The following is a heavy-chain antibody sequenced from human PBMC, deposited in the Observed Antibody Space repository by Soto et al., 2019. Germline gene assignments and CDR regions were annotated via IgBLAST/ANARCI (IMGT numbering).Heavy chain of an antibody. CDR2: INSDGSSA. V-gene: IGHV3-74*01. J-gene: IGHJ4*02. Sequence: GGSLRLSCAASGFTFSSYWMHWVRQAPGKGLVWVSRINSDGSSASYADSVKGRFTISRDNAKNTLYLQMNSLRAEDTAVYYCARELLAYCGGDCYSLGYWGQGTLVTVSS. D-gene: IGHD2-21*02. CDR1: GFTFSSYW. CDR3: ARELLAYCGGDCYSLGY.